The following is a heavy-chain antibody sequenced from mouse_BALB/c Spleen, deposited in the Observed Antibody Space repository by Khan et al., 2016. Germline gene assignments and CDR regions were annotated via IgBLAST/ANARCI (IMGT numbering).Heavy chain of an antibody. J-gene: IGHJ4*01. V-gene: IGHV14-4*02. CDR2: IDPDNGDT. CDR1: GFNIKDYY. CDR3: NAEYGKFDDLDY. D-gene: IGHD2-4*01. Sequence: VQLLQSGAELVRSGALVKLSCTSSGFNIKDYYIPWVRQRPEQGLEWIGWIDPDNGDTEYAPKFQGKVTITAHPSSTTAYLHLISLTSEDTAVYCCNAEYGKFDDLDYWGQGTSVTVSS.